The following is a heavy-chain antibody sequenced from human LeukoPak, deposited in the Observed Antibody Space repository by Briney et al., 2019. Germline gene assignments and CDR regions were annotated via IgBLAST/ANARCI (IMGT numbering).Heavy chain of an antibody. D-gene: IGHD5-18*01. CDR2: IYYSGST. CDR3: ARDQGYSYGYVSATGYYYMDV. CDR1: GGSISSSSYY. V-gene: IGHV4-39*07. J-gene: IGHJ6*03. Sequence: SETLSLTCTVSGGSISSSSYYWGWIRQPPGKGLEWIGSIYYSGSTYYNPSLKSRVTISVDTSKNQFSLKLSSVTAADTAVYYCARDQGYSYGYVSATGYYYMDVWGKGTTVTVSS.